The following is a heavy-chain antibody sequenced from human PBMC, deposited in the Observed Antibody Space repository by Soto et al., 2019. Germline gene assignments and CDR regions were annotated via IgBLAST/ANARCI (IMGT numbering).Heavy chain of an antibody. CDR2: IYYSGST. D-gene: IGHD5-12*01. CDR1: GGSISSSSYY. Sequence: PSETLSLTCTVSGGSISSSSYYWGWIRQPPGKGLEWIGSIYYSGSTYYNPSLKSRVTISVDTSKNQFSLKLSSVTAADTAVYYCARQFRDSGYDYIYYYYHYMDVWGKGTTVTVSS. J-gene: IGHJ6*03. V-gene: IGHV4-39*01. CDR3: ARQFRDSGYDYIYYYYHYMDV.